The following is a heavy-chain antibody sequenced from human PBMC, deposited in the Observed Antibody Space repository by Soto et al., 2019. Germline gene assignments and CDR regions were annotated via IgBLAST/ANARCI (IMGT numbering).Heavy chain of an antibody. Sequence: PGGSLRLSCAASGFTFSSYAMHWVRQAPGKGLEWVAVISYDGSNKYYADSVKGRFTISRDNSKNTLYLQMNSLRAEDTAVYYCARSLDGYNYYFDYWGQGTLVTVS. CDR1: GFTFSSYA. CDR3: ARSLDGYNYYFDY. V-gene: IGHV3-30-3*01. J-gene: IGHJ4*02. CDR2: ISYDGSNK. D-gene: IGHD5-12*01.